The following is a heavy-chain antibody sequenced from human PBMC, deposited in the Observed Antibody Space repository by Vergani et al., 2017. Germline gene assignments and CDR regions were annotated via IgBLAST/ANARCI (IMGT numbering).Heavy chain of an antibody. CDR2: INPNSGGT. J-gene: IGHJ4*02. D-gene: IGHD3-16*02. Sequence: QVQLVQSGAEVKKPGASVKVSCKASGYTFTGYYMHWVRQAPGQGLEWRGLINPNSGGTNYAQKFQGRVTMTRDTSISTAYMELSRLRSDDTAVYYCARDLHDYVWGSYRYQAYFDYWGQGSLVSVSS. CDR3: ARDLHDYVWGSYRYQAYFDY. CDR1: GYTFTGYY. V-gene: IGHV1-2*02.